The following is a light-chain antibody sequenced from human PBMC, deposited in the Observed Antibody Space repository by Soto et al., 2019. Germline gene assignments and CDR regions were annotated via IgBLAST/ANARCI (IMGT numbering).Light chain of an antibody. Sequence: EIVLTQSPGTLSLSPGERATLSCRASQSVSSRYLAWYQQKPGQAPSLLIYGASSRATGIPDRFSGSGSGKAFTLTISRLEPDDFAVYYCQQYSSSFTLGPGTKVDIK. J-gene: IGKJ3*01. CDR2: GAS. V-gene: IGKV3-20*01. CDR3: QQYSSSFT. CDR1: QSVSSRY.